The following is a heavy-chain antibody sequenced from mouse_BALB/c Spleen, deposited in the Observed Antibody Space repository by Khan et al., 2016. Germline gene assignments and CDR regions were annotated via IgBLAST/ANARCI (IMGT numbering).Heavy chain of an antibody. V-gene: IGHV14-4*02. CDR3: NAVLRRYYAMDY. CDR1: GFNIKDYY. CDR2: IDPENGDT. Sequence: VQLQQSGADLVRSGASVKLSCTASGFNIKDYYMHWVKQRPEQGLEWIGWIDPENGDTEYAPKFQGKATMTADTSSNTAYLQHSSLKSENTADYSCNAVLRRYYAMDYWGQGTSVTVAA. D-gene: IGHD1-2*01. J-gene: IGHJ4*01.